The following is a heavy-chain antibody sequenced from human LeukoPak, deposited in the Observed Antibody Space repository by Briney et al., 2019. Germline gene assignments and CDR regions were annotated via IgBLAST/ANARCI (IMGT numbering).Heavy chain of an antibody. V-gene: IGHV1-18*01. CDR2: ISAYNGNT. Sequence: ASVKVSCKASGYIFTNYGINWVRQAPGQGLEWMGWISAYNGNTKYTQKLQDRVTMTTDTSTRPAYMELKTLRSDDTAVYFCARAGYSRFVDDLDYWGQGTLVTVSS. CDR1: GYIFTNYG. CDR3: ARAGYSRFVDDLDY. J-gene: IGHJ4*02. D-gene: IGHD1-26*01.